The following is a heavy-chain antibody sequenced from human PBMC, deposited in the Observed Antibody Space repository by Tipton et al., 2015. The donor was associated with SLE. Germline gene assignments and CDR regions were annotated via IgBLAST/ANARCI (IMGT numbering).Heavy chain of an antibody. CDR1: GGSISSYY. J-gene: IGHJ4*02. CDR3: AGDSSGSHDFDY. V-gene: IGHV4-59*01. CDR2: IYYSGST. D-gene: IGHD1-26*01. Sequence: TLSLTCTVSGGSISSYYWSWIRQPPGKGLEWIGYIYYSGSTNYNPSLKSRVTISVDTSKNQFSLKLSSVTAADTAVYYCAGDSSGSHDFDYWGQGTLVTVSS.